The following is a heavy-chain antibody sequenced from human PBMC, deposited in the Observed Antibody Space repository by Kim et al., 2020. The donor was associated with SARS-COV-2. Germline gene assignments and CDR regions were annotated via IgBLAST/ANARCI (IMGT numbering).Heavy chain of an antibody. Sequence: ASVKFSCKASGYTFTSYAMHWVRQAPGQRLEWMGWINAGNGNTKYSQKFQGRVTITRDTSASTAYMELSSLRSEDTAVYYCARGQAAGTSRAYYFDYWGQGTLVTVSS. CDR2: INAGNGNT. CDR3: ARGQAAGTSRAYYFDY. J-gene: IGHJ4*02. CDR1: GYTFTSYA. V-gene: IGHV1-3*01. D-gene: IGHD6-13*01.